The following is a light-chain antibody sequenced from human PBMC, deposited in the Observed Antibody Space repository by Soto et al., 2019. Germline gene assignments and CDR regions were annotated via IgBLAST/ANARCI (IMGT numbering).Light chain of an antibody. CDR2: EVI. J-gene: IGLJ3*02. CDR3: CSYAPGSRV. CDR1: SSDVGSSDL. V-gene: IGLV2-23*02. Sequence: QSALTQPASVSGSPGQSITISCTGTSSDVGSSDLVSWYQQYPGKAPKLIIYEVIKRPSGVSNRFSGSKSGNTASLTISGLQAEDEADYYCCSYAPGSRVFGGGTKVTVL.